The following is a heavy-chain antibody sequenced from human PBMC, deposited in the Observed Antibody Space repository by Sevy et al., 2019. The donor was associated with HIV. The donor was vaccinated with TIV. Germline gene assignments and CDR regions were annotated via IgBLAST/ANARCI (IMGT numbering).Heavy chain of an antibody. D-gene: IGHD6-13*01. CDR2: ISYDGSNK. CDR3: AKAAGYSSSWGYYYYGMDV. J-gene: IGHJ6*02. Sequence: GGSLRLSCAASGFTFSSYGMHWVRQAPGKGLEWVAVISYDGSNKYYADSVKGRFTISRDNSKNTLYLQMNSLRAEDTAVYYCAKAAGYSSSWGYYYYGMDVWGQWTTVTVSS. CDR1: GFTFSSYG. V-gene: IGHV3-30*18.